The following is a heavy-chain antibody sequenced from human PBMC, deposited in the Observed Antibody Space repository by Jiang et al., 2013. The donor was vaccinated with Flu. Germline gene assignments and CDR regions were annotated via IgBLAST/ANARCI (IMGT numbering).Heavy chain of an antibody. CDR2: IYPGDSDT. V-gene: IGHV5-51*01. J-gene: IGHJ3*02. D-gene: IGHD1-14*01. CDR1: GYSFTSYW. CDR3: ARHRFPIFASEPQRRAFDI. Sequence: QSGAEVKKPGESLKISCKGSGYSFTSYWIGWVRQMPGKGLEWMGIIYPGDSDTRYSPSFQGQVTISADKSITTAYLQWSSLKASDTAMYYCARHRFPIFASEPQRRAFDIWGQGTMVTVSS.